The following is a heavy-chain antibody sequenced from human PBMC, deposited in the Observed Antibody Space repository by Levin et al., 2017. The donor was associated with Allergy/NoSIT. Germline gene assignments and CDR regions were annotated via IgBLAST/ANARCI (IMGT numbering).Heavy chain of an antibody. CDR1: GGSFSGYY. Sequence: PSETLSLTCAVYGGSFSGYYWSWIRQPPGKGLEWIGEINHSGSTNYNPSLKSRVTISVDTSKNQFSLKLSSVTAADTAVYYCAREDSCSGGSCSYFDYWGQGTLVTVSS. V-gene: IGHV4-34*01. CDR2: INHSGST. CDR3: AREDSCSGGSCSYFDY. D-gene: IGHD2-15*01. J-gene: IGHJ4*02.